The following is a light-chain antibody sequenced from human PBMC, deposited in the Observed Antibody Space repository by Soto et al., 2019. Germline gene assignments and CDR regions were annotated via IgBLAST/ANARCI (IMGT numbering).Light chain of an antibody. Sequence: DIQMTQSPSTLSASVGDRVTISCRASQSISSWLAWYQQKPGKAHKLLIYKAYSLESGVQSRFSGSGSGTEFTLTIRSLQPDDFATYYCKQFNSDSWTVGQGTKVDIK. CDR1: QSISSW. CDR3: KQFNSDSWT. V-gene: IGKV1-5*03. CDR2: KAY. J-gene: IGKJ1*01.